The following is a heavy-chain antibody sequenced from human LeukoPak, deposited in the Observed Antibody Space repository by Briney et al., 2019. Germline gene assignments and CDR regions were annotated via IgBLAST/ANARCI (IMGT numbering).Heavy chain of an antibody. D-gene: IGHD3-22*01. V-gene: IGHV3-23*01. Sequence: GGSLRLSYAASGFTFSSYAMSWVRQAPGKGLEWVSAISGSGGSTYYADSVKGRFTISRDNSKNTLYLQMNSLRAEDTAVYYCAKDDLYYYDSSGYGAFDIWGQGTMVTVSS. CDR3: AKDDLYYYDSSGYGAFDI. CDR2: ISGSGGST. J-gene: IGHJ3*02. CDR1: GFTFSSYA.